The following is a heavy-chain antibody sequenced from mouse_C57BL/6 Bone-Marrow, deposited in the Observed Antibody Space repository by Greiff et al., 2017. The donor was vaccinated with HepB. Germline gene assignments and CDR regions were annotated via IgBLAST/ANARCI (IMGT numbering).Heavy chain of an antibody. J-gene: IGHJ2*01. D-gene: IGHD2-12*01. CDR3: ARGDDEANSDY. CDR2: IDPSDSYT. Sequence: QVQLQQPGAELVMPGASVKLSCKASGYTFTSYWMHWVKQRPGQGLEWIGAIDPSDSYTNYNQKFKGKSTLTVDKSSSTAYMQLSSLASEDSAVYYCARGDDEANSDYWGQGTTLTVSS. V-gene: IGHV1-69*01. CDR1: GYTFTSYW.